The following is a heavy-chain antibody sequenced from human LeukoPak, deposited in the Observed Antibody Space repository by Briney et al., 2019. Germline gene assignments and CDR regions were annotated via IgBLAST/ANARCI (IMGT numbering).Heavy chain of an antibody. CDR3: ARGCPQSDYLDY. D-gene: IGHD2-15*01. V-gene: IGHV4-4*02. J-gene: IGHJ4*02. CDR1: GDSFSNLKW. Sequence: SGTLSLTCAVSGDSFSNLKWWNWVRRPPGQGLEWIGEIYHSGSTNYNPSFKGRVTISVDKSMNQSSLKLSSVTAADTAVYYCARGCPQSDYLDYWGPGTLVTVSS. CDR2: IYHSGST.